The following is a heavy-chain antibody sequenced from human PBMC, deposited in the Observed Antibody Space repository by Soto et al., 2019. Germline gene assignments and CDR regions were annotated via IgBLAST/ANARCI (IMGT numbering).Heavy chain of an antibody. D-gene: IGHD4-4*01. CDR2: IYPGDPDT. CDR3: AVYSNQAPVLVKKHYYSGMDV. V-gene: IGHV5-51*01. J-gene: IGHJ6*02. Sequence: PGESLKISCKGSGYSFTSYWIGWVRQMPGKGLEWMGIIYPGDPDTRYSPSFQGQVTISADKSISTAYLQWSSLKASDTAMYYCAVYSNQAPVLVKKHYYSGMDVWGQGTTVTVSS. CDR1: GYSFTSYW.